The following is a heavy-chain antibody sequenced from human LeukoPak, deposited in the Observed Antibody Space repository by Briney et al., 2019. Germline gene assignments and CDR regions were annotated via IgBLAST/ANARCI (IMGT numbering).Heavy chain of an antibody. J-gene: IGHJ4*02. D-gene: IGHD6-13*01. CDR2: LSGSGSTT. V-gene: IGHV3-23*01. Sequence: PGGSLRLSCAASGFTFSSDGMSWVRQAPGKGLEWVAALSGSGSTTYYADSVKGLFTISRDNSNNTLFLEMNSLRVEDTAVYYCAKAGYSSSWPLDYWGQGTQVTVSS. CDR3: AKAGYSSSWPLDY. CDR1: GFTFSSDG.